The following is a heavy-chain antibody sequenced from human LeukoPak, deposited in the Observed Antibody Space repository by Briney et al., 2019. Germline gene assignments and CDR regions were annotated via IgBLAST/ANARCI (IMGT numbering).Heavy chain of an antibody. D-gene: IGHD2-21*02. CDR3: ARDSSHCGGDCYPLGGYYYYGMDV. Sequence: SETLSLTCTVSGGSISSYYWSWIRQPPGKGLEWIGYIYYSGSTNYNPSLKSRVTISVDTSKNQFSLKLSSVTAADTAVYYCARDSSHCGGDCYPLGGYYYYGMDVWGQGTTVTVSS. CDR1: GGSISSYY. J-gene: IGHJ6*02. CDR2: IYYSGST. V-gene: IGHV4-59*01.